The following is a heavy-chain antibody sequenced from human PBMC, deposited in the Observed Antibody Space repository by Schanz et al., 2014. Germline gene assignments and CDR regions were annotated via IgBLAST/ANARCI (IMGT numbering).Heavy chain of an antibody. V-gene: IGHV3-23*04. CDR3: AKGRFGELSAFDI. CDR2: LSEGGGGT. Sequence: VQLVESGGGVVQPGRSLRLSCAASGFTFSTHAMSWVRQAPGKGLEWVSALSEGGGGTHYADSVRGRFTISRDNSKNTLYLQMNSLRAEDTAVYYCAKGRFGELSAFDIWGQGTMVTVSS. CDR1: GFTFSTHA. J-gene: IGHJ3*02. D-gene: IGHD3-10*01.